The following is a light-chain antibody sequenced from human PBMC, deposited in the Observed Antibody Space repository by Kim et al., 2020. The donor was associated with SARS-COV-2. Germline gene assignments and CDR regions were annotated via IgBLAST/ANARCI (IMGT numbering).Light chain of an antibody. CDR1: SLRTYY. V-gene: IGLV3-19*01. CDR3: NSRDSSGNLYV. CDR2: GKN. Sequence: SSELTQDPAVSVALGQTVSITCQGDSLRTYYAGWYQQKPGQAPVLVIYGKNNRPSGIPDRFSGSSSGDTASLTITGAQAEEEADYYCNSRDSSGNLYVFG. J-gene: IGLJ1*01.